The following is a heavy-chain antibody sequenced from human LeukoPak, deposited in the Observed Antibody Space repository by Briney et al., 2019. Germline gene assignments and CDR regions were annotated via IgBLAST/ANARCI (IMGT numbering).Heavy chain of an antibody. V-gene: IGHV3-33*01. CDR1: GFTFSSYG. Sequence: GRSLRLSCVASGFTFSSYGMPWVRQAPGKGLEWVAVIWYDGSNKYYADSVKGRFTISRDNSKNTLFLQMNSLRAEDTAVYYCARNPGDYGDYSYFDYWGQGTLVTVSS. CDR3: ARNPGDYGDYSYFDY. J-gene: IGHJ4*02. CDR2: IWYDGSNK. D-gene: IGHD4-17*01.